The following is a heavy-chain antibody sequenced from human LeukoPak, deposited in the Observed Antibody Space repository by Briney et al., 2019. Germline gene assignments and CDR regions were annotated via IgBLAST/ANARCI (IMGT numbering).Heavy chain of an antibody. D-gene: IGHD4-23*01. CDR2: INHSGST. J-gene: IGHJ4*02. CDR1: GGSFSGYY. V-gene: IGHV4-34*01. CDR3: ARVSDYGGDY. Sequence: SETLSLTCAVYGGSFSGYYWSWIRQPPGKGLEWIGEINHSGSTNYNPSLKSRVTISVDTSKNQFSLKLSSVTAADTAVYYCARVSDYGGDYWGQGTLVTVSS.